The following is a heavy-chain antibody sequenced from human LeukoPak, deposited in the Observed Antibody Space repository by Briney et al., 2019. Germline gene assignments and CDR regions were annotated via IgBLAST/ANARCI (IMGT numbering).Heavy chain of an antibody. J-gene: IGHJ6*02. CDR3: ARATVAPIFGVVIPENYYYYYGMDV. CDR2: INHSGST. Sequence: SETLSLTCAVYGGSFSGYYWSWIRQPPGKGLEWIGEINHSGSTNYNPSLKSRVTISVDTSKNQFSLKLSSVTAADTAVYYCARATVAPIFGVVIPENYYYYYGMDVWGQGTTVTVSS. CDR1: GGSFSGYY. V-gene: IGHV4-34*01. D-gene: IGHD3-3*01.